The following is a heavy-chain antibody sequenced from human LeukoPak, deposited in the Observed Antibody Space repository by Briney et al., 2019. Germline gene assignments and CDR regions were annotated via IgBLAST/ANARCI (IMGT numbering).Heavy chain of an antibody. D-gene: IGHD5-24*01. CDR2: INSDGSFT. Sequence: PGGSLRLSCAASGFTFSNYWMHWVRQAPGKGLVWVSRINSDGSFTNYADSVKGRFTISRDNARNTLYLQMNSLRAEDTAVYYCAREARDAYNFDYWGQGTLVTVSS. V-gene: IGHV3-74*01. CDR3: AREARDAYNFDY. CDR1: GFTFSNYW. J-gene: IGHJ4*02.